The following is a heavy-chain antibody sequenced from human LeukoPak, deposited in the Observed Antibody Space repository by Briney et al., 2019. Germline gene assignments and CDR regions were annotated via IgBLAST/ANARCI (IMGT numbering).Heavy chain of an antibody. CDR3: ARSHSGSLTPGAWFDP. CDR2: IYPGDSDT. V-gene: IGHV5-51*01. CDR1: GYSFTSYW. D-gene: IGHD1-26*01. Sequence: NAGESLKISCKGSGYSFTSYWIGWVRQMPGKGLEWMGIIYPGDSDTRYSPSFQGQVTISADKSISTAYLQWSSLKASDTAMYYCARSHSGSLTPGAWFDPWGQGTLVTVSS. J-gene: IGHJ5*02.